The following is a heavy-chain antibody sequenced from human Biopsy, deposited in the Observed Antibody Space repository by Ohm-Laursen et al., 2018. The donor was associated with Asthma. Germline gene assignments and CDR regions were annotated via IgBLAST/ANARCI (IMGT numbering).Heavy chain of an antibody. CDR2: IYWIDDK. D-gene: IGHD3/OR15-3a*01. Sequence: TQTLPLTCTFSGFSLKIGAGGVGWIRQPPGKAPECLAVIYWIDDKYYSPSLRNRLTVSKDTSRNRVVLAMTNMEPRDTATYFCARAIRLEDFLTGSFTSYLDNWDLGTLVSVS. CDR1: GFSLKIGAGG. V-gene: IGHV2-5*01. J-gene: IGHJ4*01. CDR3: ARAIRLEDFLTGSFTSYLDN.